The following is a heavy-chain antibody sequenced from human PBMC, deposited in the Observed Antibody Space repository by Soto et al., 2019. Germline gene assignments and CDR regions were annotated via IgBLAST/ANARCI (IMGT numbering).Heavy chain of an antibody. Sequence: PGGSLRLSCTASGFTFGDCYMTWIRQAPGKGLEWISSISSSPITTYYADSVRGRFTISRDNAKNSLFLQMSSLRAEDTAVYYCVKGSESSGWYAYFDYWGQGTLVTVSS. J-gene: IGHJ4*02. CDR3: VKGSESSGWYAYFDY. CDR1: GFTFGDCY. V-gene: IGHV3-11*04. CDR2: ISSSPITT. D-gene: IGHD6-19*01.